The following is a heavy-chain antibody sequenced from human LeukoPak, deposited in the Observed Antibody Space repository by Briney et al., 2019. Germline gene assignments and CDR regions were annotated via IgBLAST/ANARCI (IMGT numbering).Heavy chain of an antibody. Sequence: PGGSLRLSCTASGXTFDDYATHWVRQAPGKGLECVSLISGDGGTTYYADSVKGRFTISRDNSKNSLYLQMNSLRTEDTALYYCAKDEGRCLDYWGQGTLVTVSS. CDR3: AKDEGRCLDY. CDR2: ISGDGGTT. D-gene: IGHD2-15*01. V-gene: IGHV3-43*02. CDR1: GXTFDDYA. J-gene: IGHJ4*02.